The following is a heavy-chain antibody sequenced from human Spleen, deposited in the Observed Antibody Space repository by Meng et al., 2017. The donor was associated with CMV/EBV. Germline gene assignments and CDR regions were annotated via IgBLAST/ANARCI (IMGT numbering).Heavy chain of an antibody. CDR1: RFTFSAYG. V-gene: IGHV3-30*02. CDR2: IQYDGSAE. J-gene: IGHJ5*02. D-gene: IGHD6-13*01. Sequence: GGSLRLSCAASRFTFSAYGMHWVRQAPGKGLEWVAFIQYDGSAEYYADSVKGRFSISRDNSKNTLYLKMNSLRPEDTAVDYCAKGGVAATKWFDPWGQGTLVTVSS. CDR3: AKGGVAATKWFDP.